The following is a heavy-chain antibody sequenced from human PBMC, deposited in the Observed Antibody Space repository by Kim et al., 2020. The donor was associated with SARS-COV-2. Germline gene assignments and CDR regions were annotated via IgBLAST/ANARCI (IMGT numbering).Heavy chain of an antibody. J-gene: IGHJ6*02. V-gene: IGHV3-30*18. D-gene: IGHD3-10*01. CDR2: ISYDGSNK. CDR1: GFTFSSYG. CDR3: AKDSVKLTLITMVRGVIPFDGMDV. Sequence: GGSLRLSCAASGFTFSSYGMHWVRQAPGKGLEWVAVISYDGSNKYYADSVKGRFTISRDNSKNTLYLQMNSLRAEDTAVYYCAKDSVKLTLITMVRGVIPFDGMDVWGQGTTVTVPS.